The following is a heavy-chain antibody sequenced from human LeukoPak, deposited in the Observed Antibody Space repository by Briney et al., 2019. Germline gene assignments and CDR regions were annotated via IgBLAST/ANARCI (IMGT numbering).Heavy chain of an antibody. D-gene: IGHD2-2*01. V-gene: IGHV3-30-3*01. J-gene: IGHJ6*02. CDR2: ISYDGSNK. CDR3: ARDTVVVVPAAMMRYYYYGMDV. CDR1: GFTFSSYA. Sequence: PGGSLRLSCAASGFTFSSYAMHWVRQAPGKGLEWVAVISYDGSNKYYADSVKGRFTISRDNSKNTLYQQMNSLRAEDTAVYYCARDTVVVVPAAMMRYYYYGMDVWGQGTTVTVSS.